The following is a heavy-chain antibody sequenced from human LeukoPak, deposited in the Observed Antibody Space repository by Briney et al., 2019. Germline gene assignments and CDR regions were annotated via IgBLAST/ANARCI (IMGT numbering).Heavy chain of an antibody. CDR3: ARPHYGASDY. CDR2: IDPGDSHT. D-gene: IGHD3-16*01. J-gene: IGHJ4*02. CDR1: GYRFTNSW. V-gene: IGHV5-51*01. Sequence: GESLKISCKGSGYRFTNSWIGWVRQMPGKGLEWMGLIDPGDSHTRYSPSSQGQVTISVDKSISTAYLQWSSLKASDTAMYYCARPHYGASDYWGQGTLVTVSS.